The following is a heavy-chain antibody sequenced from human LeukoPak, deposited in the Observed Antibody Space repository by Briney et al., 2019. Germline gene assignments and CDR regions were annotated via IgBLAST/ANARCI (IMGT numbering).Heavy chain of an antibody. Sequence: PGGSLRLSCAASGFTFTSYDINWVRQATGQGLEWMGWIIPNTGGTNYAQKFQDWVTMSSDTSISTAYMELSSLRSDDTAVYYCARGSPSYAQWHFDLWGRGTLVTVSS. CDR1: GFTFTSYD. V-gene: IGHV1-2*04. CDR3: ARGSPSYAQWHFDL. CDR2: IIPNTGGT. J-gene: IGHJ2*01. D-gene: IGHD2/OR15-2a*01.